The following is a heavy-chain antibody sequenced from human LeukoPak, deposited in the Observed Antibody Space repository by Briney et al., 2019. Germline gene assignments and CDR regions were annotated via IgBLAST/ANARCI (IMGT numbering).Heavy chain of an antibody. J-gene: IGHJ2*01. D-gene: IGHD2-15*01. CDR3: ARVDATGLGYFAL. CDR1: GGSISSYY. V-gene: IGHV4-59*01. Sequence: SETLSLTCTVSGGSISSYYWSWIRQPPGKGLEWIGYIYYSGSTNYNPSLKSRVTISVDTSKNQFSLKLSSVTAADTAVYYCARVDATGLGYFALWGRGTLVTVSS. CDR2: IYYSGST.